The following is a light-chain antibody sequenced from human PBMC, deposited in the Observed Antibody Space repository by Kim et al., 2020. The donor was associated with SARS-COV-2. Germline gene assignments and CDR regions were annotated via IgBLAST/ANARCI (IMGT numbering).Light chain of an antibody. CDR1: SLRSYY. CDR3: NSRDSSGNHVV. CDR2: GKN. V-gene: IGLV3-19*01. J-gene: IGLJ2*01. Sequence: SSELTQDPAVSVALGQTVRITCQGDSLRSYYASWYQQKPGQAPVLVIYGKNNRPSGNPDRFSGSSSGNTASLTITGDQAEDEADYYCNSRDSSGNHVVFG.